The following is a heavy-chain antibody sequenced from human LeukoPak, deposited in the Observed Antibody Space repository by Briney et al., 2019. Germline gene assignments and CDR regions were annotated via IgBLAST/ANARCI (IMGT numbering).Heavy chain of an antibody. V-gene: IGHV3-53*01. CDR2: ISGGGIT. CDR3: AKEVGYDSSGYDDY. CDR1: GFIVSSNH. D-gene: IGHD3-22*01. J-gene: IGHJ4*02. Sequence: GGSLRLSCAASGFIVSSNHMSWVRQAPGKGLEWVSVISGGGITYYTDSVKGRFTISRDNSKNTLYLQMNSLRAEDTAVYYCAKEVGYDSSGYDDYWGQGTLVTVSS.